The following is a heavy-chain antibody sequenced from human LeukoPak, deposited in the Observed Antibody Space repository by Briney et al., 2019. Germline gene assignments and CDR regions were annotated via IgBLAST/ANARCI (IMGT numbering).Heavy chain of an antibody. V-gene: IGHV1-3*01. CDR1: GGTFSSYA. CDR3: ARASYYYGSGSFDP. D-gene: IGHD3-10*01. CDR2: INAGNGNT. J-gene: IGHJ5*02. Sequence: GSSVKVSCKASGGTFSSYAISWVRQAPGQRLEWMGWINAGNGNTKYSQKFQGRVTITGDTSASTAYMELSSLRSEDTAVYYCARASYYYGSGSFDPWGQGTLVTVSS.